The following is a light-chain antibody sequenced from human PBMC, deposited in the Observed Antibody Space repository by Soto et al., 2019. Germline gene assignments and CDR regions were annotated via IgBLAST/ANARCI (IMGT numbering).Light chain of an antibody. Sequence: QSVLTQPASVSGSPGQSITISCTGTSSDVGGYNYVSWYQQHPGKAPRLMIYDVSNRPSGVSNRFSGSRSGDTASLTISVLQGEDEADYYCSSYTSSGTTFGGGTKVTVL. CDR1: SSDVGGYNY. V-gene: IGLV2-14*01. CDR2: DVS. CDR3: SSYTSSGTT. J-gene: IGLJ2*01.